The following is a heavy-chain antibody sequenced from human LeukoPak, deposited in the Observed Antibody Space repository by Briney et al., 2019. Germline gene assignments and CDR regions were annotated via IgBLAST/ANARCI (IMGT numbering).Heavy chain of an antibody. D-gene: IGHD5-24*01. CDR1: GGTFSSYA. CDR3: ASGPTILKYYFDY. Sequence: ASVKVSCKASGGTFSSYAISWVRQAPGQGLEWMGGIIPIFGTANYAQKFQGRVTITADESTSTAYMELSSLRSEDTAVYYCASGPTILKYYFDYWGQGILVTVSS. J-gene: IGHJ4*02. V-gene: IGHV1-69*13. CDR2: IIPIFGTA.